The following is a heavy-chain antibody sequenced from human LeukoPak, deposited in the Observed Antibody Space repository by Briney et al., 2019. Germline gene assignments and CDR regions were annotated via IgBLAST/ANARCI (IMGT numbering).Heavy chain of an antibody. CDR1: GLTLSSYW. CDR3: AELTSMVEQY. CDR2: INSDGSST. Sequence: PGRSLRLSCAASGLTLSSYWMHWVRQAPGKGLVWVSRINSDGSSTRYADSVKGRFTISRDNAKDTLYLQMNSLRAEDTAVCYCAELTSMVEQYWGQGTLVTVSS. D-gene: IGHD3-10*01. V-gene: IGHV3-74*01. J-gene: IGHJ4*02.